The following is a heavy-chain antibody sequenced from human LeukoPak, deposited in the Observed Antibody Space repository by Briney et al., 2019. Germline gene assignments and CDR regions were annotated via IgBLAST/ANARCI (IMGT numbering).Heavy chain of an antibody. D-gene: IGHD2-2*01. CDR2: IRYDGSNK. J-gene: IGHJ5*02. V-gene: IGHV3-30*02. CDR1: GFTFSSYG. CDR3: AKDLAYCSSTSCYPLPPMFDP. Sequence: PGGSLRLSCAASGFTFSSYGMHWVRQAPGKGLEWVAFIRYDGSNKYYADSVKGRFTISRDNSKNTLYLQMNSLRAEDTAVYYCAKDLAYCSSTSCYPLPPMFDPWGQGTLVTVSS.